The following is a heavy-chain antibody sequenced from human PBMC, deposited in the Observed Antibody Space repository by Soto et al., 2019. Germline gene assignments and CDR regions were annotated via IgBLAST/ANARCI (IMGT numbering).Heavy chain of an antibody. CDR1: GGAVSSSTYY. D-gene: IGHD6-6*01. Sequence: XTLSLPCTVSGGAVSSSTYYWGWIRQPPGKGLGWIGSIYYSGSTYYNPSLKSRVTISVDTSKNQFSLKLRSVTAADTAVYYCARPGSIAARDWGQGTLATVSS. J-gene: IGHJ4*02. CDR2: IYYSGST. V-gene: IGHV4-39*01. CDR3: ARPGSIAARD.